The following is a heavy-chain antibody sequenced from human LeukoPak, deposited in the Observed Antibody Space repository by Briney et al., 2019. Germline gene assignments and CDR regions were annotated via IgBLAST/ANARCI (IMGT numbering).Heavy chain of an antibody. J-gene: IGHJ4*02. D-gene: IGHD3-16*01. CDR3: ATRTYYDYVWGSYLSDY. V-gene: IGHV4-39*01. CDR1: GGSISSSSYY. Sequence: SEALSLTCTVSGGSISSSSYYWGWIRQPRGKGLEWIGSIYYSGSTYYNPSLKSRITISVDTSKNQFSLKLSSVTAADTAVYYCATRTYYDYVWGSYLSDYWGQGTLVTVSS. CDR2: IYYSGST.